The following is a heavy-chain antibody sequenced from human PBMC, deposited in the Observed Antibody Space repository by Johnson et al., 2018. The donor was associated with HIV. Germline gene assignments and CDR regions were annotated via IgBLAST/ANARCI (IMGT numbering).Heavy chain of an antibody. CDR1: GFPFSNAW. CDR3: ARDQGWGDAFDI. J-gene: IGHJ3*02. CDR2: LKSKVDGGTT. Sequence: VQLVESGGGLVKPGGSLRLSCRASGFPFSNAWMNWVRQAPGKGLEWVGRLKSKVDGGTTDYAAPVQDRFTISRDNSKNTLYLQMNSLRPEDTAVYYCARDQGWGDAFDIWGQGTMVTVSS. V-gene: IGHV3-15*01. D-gene: IGHD3-16*01.